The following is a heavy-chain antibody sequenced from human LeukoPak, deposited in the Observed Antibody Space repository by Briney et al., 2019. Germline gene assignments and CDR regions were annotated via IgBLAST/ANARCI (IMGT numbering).Heavy chain of an antibody. CDR3: ARDLDGMDV. CDR1: GGSFSGYY. J-gene: IGHJ6*02. Sequence: SETLSLTCAVYGGSFSGYYWSWTRQSPGKGLEWIGETNHSGNTNYNPSLKSRVTISVDTSKNQFSLKLSSVTAADTAMYYCARDLDGMDVWGQGTTVTVSS. V-gene: IGHV4-34*01. CDR2: TNHSGNT.